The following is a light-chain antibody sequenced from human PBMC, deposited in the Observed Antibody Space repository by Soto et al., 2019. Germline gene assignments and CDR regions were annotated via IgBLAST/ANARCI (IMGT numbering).Light chain of an antibody. J-gene: IGKJ1*01. CDR3: QQYFRWPPWT. Sequence: EVLVTQSPATLSVSPGEGVTLSCRASQSVSTDLAWYQQKPGQAPRLLIYGASIRAIGVPDRFSGSGSGTDFTFTISSLQFEDSAIYYCQQYFRWPPWTFGQGTKVEV. V-gene: IGKV3-15*01. CDR1: QSVSTD. CDR2: GAS.